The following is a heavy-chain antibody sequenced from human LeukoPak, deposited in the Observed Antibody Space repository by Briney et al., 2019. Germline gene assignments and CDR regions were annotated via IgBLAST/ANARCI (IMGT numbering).Heavy chain of an antibody. J-gene: IGHJ4*02. V-gene: IGHV4-39*01. D-gene: IGHD3-10*01. CDR3: ARPPHGSGSYYAD. CDR2: IYYSGST. Sequence: PSETLSLTCTVSGGPISSSSYYWGWIRQPPGKGLEWIGSIYYSGSTYYNPSLKRRVTISVDTSKNQFSLKLSSVTAADTAVYYCARPPHGSGSYYADWGQGTLVTVSS. CDR1: GGPISSSSYY.